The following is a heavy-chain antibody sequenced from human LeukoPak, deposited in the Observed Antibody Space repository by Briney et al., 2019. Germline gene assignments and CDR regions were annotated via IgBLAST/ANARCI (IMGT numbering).Heavy chain of an antibody. CDR3: ARGPGGYKAIWY. CDR1: GESFSGYY. V-gene: IGHV4-34*01. D-gene: IGHD5-24*01. CDR2: INHSGST. J-gene: IGHJ4*02. Sequence: PSETLSLTCAVYGESFSGYYWSWIRQPPGKGLEWIGEINHSGSTKYNPSLKSRVTISVDTSKNQFSLKLSSVTAADTAVYYCARGPGGYKAIWYWGQGTLVTVSS.